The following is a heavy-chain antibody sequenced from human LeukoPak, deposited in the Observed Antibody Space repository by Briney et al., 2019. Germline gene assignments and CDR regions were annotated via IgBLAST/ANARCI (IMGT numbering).Heavy chain of an antibody. Sequence: GASVKVSCKASGYTFTGYYMHWVRQAPGQGLEWMGIINPSGGSTSYAQKFQGRVTMTRDMSTSTVYMELSSLRSEDTAVYYCARELPHSSGWYDAFDIWGQGTMVTVSS. CDR3: ARELPHSSGWYDAFDI. CDR2: INPSGGST. CDR1: GYTFTGYY. J-gene: IGHJ3*02. D-gene: IGHD6-19*01. V-gene: IGHV1-46*01.